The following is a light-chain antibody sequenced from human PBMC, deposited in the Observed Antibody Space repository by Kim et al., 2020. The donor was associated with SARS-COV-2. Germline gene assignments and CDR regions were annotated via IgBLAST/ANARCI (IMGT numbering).Light chain of an antibody. J-gene: IGLJ1*01. Sequence: SVTISCTGTVSDVGGYNYVSWYQQHPGKTPKLMIYDVSKRPSGVPDRFSGSKSGNTASLTISGLQAEDEADYYCCSYAGSYTYVFGTGTKVTVL. CDR3: CSYAGSYTYV. CDR1: VSDVGGYNY. CDR2: DVS. V-gene: IGLV2-11*01.